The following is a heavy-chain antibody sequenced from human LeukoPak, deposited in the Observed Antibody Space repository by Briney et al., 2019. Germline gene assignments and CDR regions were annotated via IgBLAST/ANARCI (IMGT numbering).Heavy chain of an antibody. CDR3: ARAGEVRGSGDY. D-gene: IGHD3-10*01. J-gene: IGHJ4*02. CDR1: GYTFTGYY. Sequence: ASVKVSCKASGYTFTGYYMHWVRQAPGQGLEWMGWINPNSGGTNYAQKFHGSVTMTGETSISIAYMELSRLRSDDTAVYYCARAGEVRGSGDYWGQGTLVTVSS. CDR2: INPNSGGT. V-gene: IGHV1-2*02.